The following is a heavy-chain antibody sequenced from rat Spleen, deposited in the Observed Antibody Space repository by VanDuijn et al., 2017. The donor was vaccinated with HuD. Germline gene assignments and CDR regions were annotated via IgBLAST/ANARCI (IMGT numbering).Heavy chain of an antibody. CDR1: GFTFTDYY. D-gene: IGHD1-3*01. Sequence: EVQLVESGGGLVQPGGSMKLSCAASGFTFTDYYMAWVRQAPTKGLEWVATNSSDGRRNYYRDSVKGRFTISRDNAKSSLYLQMDSLRSADTATYYCTRDLLNYGNYVFAYWGQGTLVTVSS. CDR3: TRDLLNYGNYVFAY. CDR2: NSSDGRRN. V-gene: IGHV5-20*01. J-gene: IGHJ3*01.